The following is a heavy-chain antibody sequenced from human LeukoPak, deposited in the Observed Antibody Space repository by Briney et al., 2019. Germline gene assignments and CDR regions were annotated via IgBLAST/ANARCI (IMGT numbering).Heavy chain of an antibody. CDR2: ISSSSSSYM. Sequence: GGSLRLSCAASGFTFSSYSMNWVRQAPGKGLEWVSSISSSSSSYMYYADSVKGRFTISRDNAKNSLYLQMNSLRAEDTAVYYCAREDSSGYFAHAFDIWGQGTMVTVSS. CDR1: GFTFSSYS. D-gene: IGHD3-22*01. J-gene: IGHJ3*02. CDR3: AREDSSGYFAHAFDI. V-gene: IGHV3-21*01.